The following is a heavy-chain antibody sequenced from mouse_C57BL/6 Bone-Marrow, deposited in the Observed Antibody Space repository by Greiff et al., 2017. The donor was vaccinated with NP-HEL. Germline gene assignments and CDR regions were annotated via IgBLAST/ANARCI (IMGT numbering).Heavy chain of an antibody. CDR3: TTSQPAQATWFAY. J-gene: IGHJ3*01. CDR2: IDPENGDT. V-gene: IGHV14-4*01. D-gene: IGHD3-2*02. CDR1: GFNIKDDY. Sequence: EVQLQQSGAELVRPGASVKLSCTASGFNIKDDYMHWVKQRPEQGLEWIGWIDPENGDTEYASKFQGKATITADTSSNTAYLQLSSLTSEDTAVYYCTTSQPAQATWFAYWGQGTLVTVSA.